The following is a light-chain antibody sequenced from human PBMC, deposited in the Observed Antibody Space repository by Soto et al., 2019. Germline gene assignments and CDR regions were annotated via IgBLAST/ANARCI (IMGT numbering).Light chain of an antibody. CDR2: AAS. CDR1: QSISSY. Sequence: DIQMTQSPSSLSASVGDRVTITCRASQSISSYLNWYQQKPGKAPKLLIYAASSLQSGVPSRFSGSGSGTDFTLTISSLQPEDFATYSGPPSDSTPPTCGQGTKVEI. CDR3: PPSDSTPPT. J-gene: IGKJ1*01. V-gene: IGKV1-39*01.